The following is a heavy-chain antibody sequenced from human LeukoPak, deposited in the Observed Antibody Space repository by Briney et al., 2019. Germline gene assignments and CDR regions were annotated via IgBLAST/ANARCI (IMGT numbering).Heavy chain of an antibody. J-gene: IGHJ4*02. Sequence: ASVKVSCKVSGYTLTELSMHWVRQAPGKGLEWMGGFDPEDGETIYAQKFQGRVTITADKSTSTAYMELSSLRSEDTAVYYCASHDYGDYGSQPIPRYFDYWGQGTLVTVSS. CDR3: ASHDYGDYGSQPIPRYFDY. CDR1: GYTLTELS. D-gene: IGHD4-17*01. CDR2: FDPEDGET. V-gene: IGHV1-24*01.